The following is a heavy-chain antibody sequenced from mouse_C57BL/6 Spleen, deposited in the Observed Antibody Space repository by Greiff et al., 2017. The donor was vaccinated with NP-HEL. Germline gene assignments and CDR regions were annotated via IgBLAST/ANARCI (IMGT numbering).Heavy chain of an antibody. D-gene: IGHD3-1*01. CDR1: GYTFTSYW. V-gene: IGHV1-55*01. CDR2: IYTGSGSN. Sequence: VQLQQPGAELVKPGASVKMSCKASGYTFTSYWITWVKQRPGQGLEWIGVIYTGSGSNNYNEKFKSKATLTVDTSSSTAYMQVSSLTSEDSAVYYCARLARVAWLAYWGQGTLVTVSA. CDR3: ARLARVAWLAY. J-gene: IGHJ3*01.